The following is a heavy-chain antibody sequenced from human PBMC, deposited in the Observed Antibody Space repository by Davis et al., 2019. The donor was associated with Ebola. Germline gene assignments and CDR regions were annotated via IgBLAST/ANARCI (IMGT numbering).Heavy chain of an antibody. J-gene: IGHJ6*02. CDR2: INHSGST. V-gene: IGHV4-34*01. CDR1: GGSFSGYY. Sequence: SETLSLTCAVYGGSFSGYYWSWIRQPPGKGLEWIGEINHSGSTNYNPSLKSRVTISVDTSKNQISLKLSSVTAADTAVYYCARPILHGMDVWGQGTTVTVSS. CDR3: ARPILHGMDV.